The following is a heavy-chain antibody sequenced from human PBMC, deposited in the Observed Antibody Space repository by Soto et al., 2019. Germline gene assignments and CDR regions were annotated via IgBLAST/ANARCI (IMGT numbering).Heavy chain of an antibody. V-gene: IGHV5-10-1*01. D-gene: IGHD5-18*01. CDR2: IDPSDSYT. CDR3: ARPHNSYAYYYGMDV. CDR1: GYSFTSYW. J-gene: IGHJ6*02. Sequence: GESLKISCKGSGYSFTSYWISWVRQMPGKGLEWMGKIDPSDSYTNYSPSFQGHVTISADKSISTAYLQWSSLKASDTAMYYCARPHNSYAYYYGMDVWGQGTTVTVSS.